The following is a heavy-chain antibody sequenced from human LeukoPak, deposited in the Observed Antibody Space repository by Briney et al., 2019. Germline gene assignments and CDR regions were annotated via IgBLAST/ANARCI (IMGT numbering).Heavy chain of an antibody. D-gene: IGHD2-2*02. CDR3: ARDVGVYCSSTSCYTVY. CDR2: ISSSSYI. V-gene: IGHV3-21*01. CDR1: GFTFSSYS. J-gene: IGHJ4*02. Sequence: GGSLRLSGAASGFTFSSYSMNWVRQAPGKGLEWVSSISSSSYIYYADSVKGRFTISRDNAKNSLYLQMNSLRAEDTAVYYCARDVGVYCSSTSCYTVYWGQGTLVTVSS.